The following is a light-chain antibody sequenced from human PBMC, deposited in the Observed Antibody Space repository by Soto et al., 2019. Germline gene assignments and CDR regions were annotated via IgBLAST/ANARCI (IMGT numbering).Light chain of an antibody. CDR3: QQYYSTPYT. J-gene: IGKJ2*01. Sequence: DIVMTQSPDSLAVSLGERATINCKSSQSVLYSSNNNNNLAWYRQKPGQPPKLLIYWASTRESWVPDRFSGSGSGTDFTLTISSLQAEDVAIYYCQQYYSTPYTFGQGTKLEIK. CDR2: WAS. CDR1: QSVLYSSNNNNN. V-gene: IGKV4-1*01.